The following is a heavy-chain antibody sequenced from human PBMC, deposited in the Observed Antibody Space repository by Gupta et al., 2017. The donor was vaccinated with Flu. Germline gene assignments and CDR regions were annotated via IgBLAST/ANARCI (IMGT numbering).Heavy chain of an antibody. J-gene: IGHJ4*02. CDR1: GFTFSSYT. D-gene: IGHD4-17*01. CDR3: ASLYGDYGPEPQYFDY. V-gene: IGHV3-23*01. CDR2: ISGSGGST. Sequence: EVQLLESGGGLVQPGGSLRLSCAASGFTFSSYTMSWVRQAPGKGLEWVSAISGSGGSTYYADSVKGRFTISRDNSKNTLYLQMNSLRAEDPAVYYCASLYGDYGPEPQYFDYWGQGTLVTVSS.